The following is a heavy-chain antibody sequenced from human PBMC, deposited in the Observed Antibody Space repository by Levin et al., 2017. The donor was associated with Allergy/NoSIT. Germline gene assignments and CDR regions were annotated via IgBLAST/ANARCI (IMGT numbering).Heavy chain of an antibody. V-gene: IGHV4-38-2*01. J-gene: IGHJ6*03. CDR2: IFHSGTT. Sequence: PSETLSLTCAVSGSSISSGYYWGWIRQSPGRGLEWIGSIFHSGTTYYNPSLKSRVTVSVDTSKNQFSLPLSSVTAADTSVYYCVSSWYNWNSHYYYYYMDAWGKGTTVTVSS. CDR1: GSSISSGYY. CDR3: VSSWYNWNSHYYYYYMDA. D-gene: IGHD1-20*01.